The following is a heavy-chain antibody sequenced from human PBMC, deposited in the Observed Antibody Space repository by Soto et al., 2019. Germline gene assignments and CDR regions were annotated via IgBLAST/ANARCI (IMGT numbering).Heavy chain of an antibody. J-gene: IGHJ3*02. CDR1: AGSFSHYY. V-gene: IGHV4-34*01. CDR3: ARGGSSDWQVALDI. CDR2: IKHGGSS. D-gene: IGHD6-19*01. Sequence: QVQQQPWGAGLLKPSETLSLTCTVYAGSFSHYYWNWIRQSPGKGLEWIGKIKHGGSSSYNPCLRSRFSISVDMSKNQFSLTLSSVTAADTAVYYCARGGSSDWQVALDIWGQGPMVPVSS.